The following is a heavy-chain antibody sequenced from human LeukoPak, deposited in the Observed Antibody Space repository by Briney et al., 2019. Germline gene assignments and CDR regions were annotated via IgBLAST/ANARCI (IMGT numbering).Heavy chain of an antibody. CDR3: ARVDILTGYYFFDS. J-gene: IGHJ4*02. CDR1: GYTFTSYG. Sequence: ASVKVSCKASGYTFTSYGISWVRQAPGQGLEWMGWISSNDGNTHYVQNFQGRVTMTTDTSTSTAYMELRSLRSDDTAVHYCARVDILTGYYFFDSWGQGTLVTVSS. D-gene: IGHD3-9*01. CDR2: ISSNDGNT. V-gene: IGHV1-18*01.